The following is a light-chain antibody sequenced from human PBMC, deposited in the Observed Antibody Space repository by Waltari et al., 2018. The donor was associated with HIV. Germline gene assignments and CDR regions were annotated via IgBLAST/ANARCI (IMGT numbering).Light chain of an antibody. CDR2: DNN. CDR1: SSNIWKNY. J-gene: IGLJ2*01. CDR3: GTWDSSLSAGGV. Sequence: QSVLTQPPSVSAAPGQKVTISCSGSSSNIWKNYVSWYQQLPGTAPKLLIYDNNKRPSGSPDRCSGSKSGTSTTLSITGLQTGDEADYYCGTWDSSLSAGGVFGGGTKLTVL. V-gene: IGLV1-51*01.